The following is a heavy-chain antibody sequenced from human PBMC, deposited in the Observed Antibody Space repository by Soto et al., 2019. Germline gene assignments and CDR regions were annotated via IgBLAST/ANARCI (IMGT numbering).Heavy chain of an antibody. CDR3: AREMAGSWFDP. D-gene: IGHD6-19*01. V-gene: IGHV4-59*01. CDR1: GGSISSYY. Sequence: SETLSLTCTVSGGSISSYYWSWIRQPPGKGLEWIGYIYYSGSTNYNPSLKSRVTISVDTSKNQFSLKLSSLTAADTAVYYCAREMAGSWFDPWGQGTLVTVSS. J-gene: IGHJ5*02. CDR2: IYYSGST.